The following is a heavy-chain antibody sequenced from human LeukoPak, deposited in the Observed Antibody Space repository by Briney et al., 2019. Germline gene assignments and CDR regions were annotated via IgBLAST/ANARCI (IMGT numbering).Heavy chain of an antibody. D-gene: IGHD3-22*01. V-gene: IGHV3-21*01. CDR1: GFTFSSYS. Sequence: GGSLRLSCAASGFTFSSYSMNWVRQAPGKGLEWVSSISSSSSYIYYADSVKGRFTISRDNAKNSLYLQMNSLRAEDTAVYYCARVRDGYYESSGHPYAWFDPWGQGTLVTVSS. CDR3: ARVRDGYYESSGHPYAWFDP. J-gene: IGHJ5*02. CDR2: ISSSSSYI.